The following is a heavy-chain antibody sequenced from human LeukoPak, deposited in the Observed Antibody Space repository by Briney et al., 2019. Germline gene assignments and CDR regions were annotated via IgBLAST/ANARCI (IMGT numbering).Heavy chain of an antibody. CDR1: GFTFSNYW. V-gene: IGHV3-7*01. Sequence: PGGSLRLSCAASGFTFSNYWMTWVRRAPGKGLEWVANIRPDGSVIHYVDSVKGRFTISRDSAKNSLYLQMNSLRAEDTAVYYCARNTYYYGSSCKRYYYYMDVRGKGTTVTVSS. CDR2: IRPDGSVI. J-gene: IGHJ6*03. D-gene: IGHD3-22*01. CDR3: ARNTYYYGSSCKRYYYYMDV.